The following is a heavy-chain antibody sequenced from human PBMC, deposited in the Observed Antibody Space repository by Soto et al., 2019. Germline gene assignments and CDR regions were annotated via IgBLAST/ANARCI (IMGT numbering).Heavy chain of an antibody. Sequence: QVQLVQSGATQEKPGASVKVSCEAFGYSFDSYAYSWVRQAPGQGLEWMGRIGSGDTNYAQQLQGRVTLTTDTSTNTAYMELRSLRSDDTALYYCARENDPSGFELSRQGTMVTVSS. CDR2: IGSGDT. CDR3: ARENDPSGFEL. V-gene: IGHV1-18*01. CDR1: GYSFDSYA. J-gene: IGHJ3*01.